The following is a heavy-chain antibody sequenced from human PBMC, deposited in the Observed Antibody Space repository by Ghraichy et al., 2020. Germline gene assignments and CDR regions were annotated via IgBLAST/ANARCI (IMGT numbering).Heavy chain of an antibody. CDR2: IYYSGST. CDR1: GGSVSSGSYY. D-gene: IGHD3-3*01. V-gene: IGHV4-61*01. Sequence: SETLSLTCTVSGGSVSSGSYYWSWIRQPPGKGLEWIGYIYYSGSTNYNPSLKSRVTISVDTSKNQFSLKLSSVTAADTAVYYCARGITIFGVVIQEETYFDYWGQGTLVTVSS. J-gene: IGHJ4*02. CDR3: ARGITIFGVVIQEETYFDY.